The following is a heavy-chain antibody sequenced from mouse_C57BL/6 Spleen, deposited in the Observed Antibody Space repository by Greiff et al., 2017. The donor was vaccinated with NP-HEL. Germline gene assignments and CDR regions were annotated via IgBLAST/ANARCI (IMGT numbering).Heavy chain of an antibody. V-gene: IGHV1-69*01. CDR1: GYTFTSYW. CDR3: ARGLDGRGDMDY. CDR2: IDPSDSYT. D-gene: IGHD1-1*01. J-gene: IGHJ4*01. Sequence: QVQLQQPGAELVMPGASVKLSCKASGYTFTSYWMHWVKQRPGQGLEWIGEIDPSDSYTNYNQKFKGKSTLTVDKSSSTAYMQLSSLTSEDSAVYYCARGLDGRGDMDYWGQGTSVTVSS.